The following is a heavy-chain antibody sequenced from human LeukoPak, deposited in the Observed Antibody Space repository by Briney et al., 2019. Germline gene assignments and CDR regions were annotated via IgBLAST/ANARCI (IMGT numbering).Heavy chain of an antibody. Sequence: PSETLSLTCAVSGYSISSNYYWGWIRQPPEKGLEWIGSIYHSGSTYYNPSLKSRVTISVDTSKNQFSLKLSSVTAADTAVYSCARGSYSNSDYWGQGTLVTVSS. CDR3: ARGSYSNSDY. CDR1: GYSISSNYY. D-gene: IGHD4-11*01. CDR2: IYHSGST. V-gene: IGHV4-38-2*01. J-gene: IGHJ4*02.